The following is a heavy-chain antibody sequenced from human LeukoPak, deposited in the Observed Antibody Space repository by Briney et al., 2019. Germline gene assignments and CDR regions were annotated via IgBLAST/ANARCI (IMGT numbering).Heavy chain of an antibody. J-gene: IGHJ4*02. Sequence: GGSLRLSCAASGFTFSSYGMHWVRQAPGKGLEWVAVISYDGSNKYYADFVKGRFTISRDNSKNTLYLQMNSLRAEDTAVYYCAKGFGSGYYYGDYFDYWGQGTLVTVSS. CDR1: GFTFSSYG. CDR2: ISYDGSNK. CDR3: AKGFGSGYYYGDYFDY. D-gene: IGHD3-22*01. V-gene: IGHV3-30*18.